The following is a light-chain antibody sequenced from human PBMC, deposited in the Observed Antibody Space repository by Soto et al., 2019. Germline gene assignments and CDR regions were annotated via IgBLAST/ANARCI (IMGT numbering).Light chain of an antibody. CDR1: QTIVTW. J-gene: IGKJ2*01. CDR2: MAS. CDR3: QQYNSYPKT. V-gene: IGKV1-5*03. Sequence: DVQMTQSPSTLSASIGDTVTITCRASQTIVTWLAWYQQKPGRPPKLLIYMASILESGVPSRFSGRGSGTEFTLTISGLQPDDLRTYYFQQYNSYPKTFGEGTKLDI.